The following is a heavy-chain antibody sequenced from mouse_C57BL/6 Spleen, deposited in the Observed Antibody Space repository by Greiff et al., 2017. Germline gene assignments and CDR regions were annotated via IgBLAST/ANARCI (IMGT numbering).Heavy chain of an antibody. CDR2: IWTGGGT. D-gene: IGHD2-3*01. CDR1: GFSLTSYA. V-gene: IGHV2-9-1*01. J-gene: IGHJ3*01. CDR3: GRDIDGYYRAWFAY. Sequence: QVQLKESGPGLVAPSQSLSITCTVSGFSLTSYAISWVRQPPGKGLEWLGGIWTGGGTNYNSALKSRLSISKDNSKSQVFLKMNSLQTDDTARYYGGRDIDGYYRAWFAYWGQGTVVTVSA.